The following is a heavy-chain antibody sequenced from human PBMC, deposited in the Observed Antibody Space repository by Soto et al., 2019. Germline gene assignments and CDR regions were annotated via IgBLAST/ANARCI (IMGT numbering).Heavy chain of an antibody. D-gene: IGHD6-19*01. CDR2: IKQDGSEK. CDR3: AGGSGWLFDS. CDR1: GFTFSSYY. V-gene: IGHV3-7*03. Sequence: GGSLRLSCAASGFTFSSYYMTWVRQAPGKGLEWVANIKQDGSEKFYVDPVKGRFSISRDNAKNSLYLQMNSLRAEDTAVYYCAGGSGWLFDSWGQGTLVTVSS. J-gene: IGHJ4*02.